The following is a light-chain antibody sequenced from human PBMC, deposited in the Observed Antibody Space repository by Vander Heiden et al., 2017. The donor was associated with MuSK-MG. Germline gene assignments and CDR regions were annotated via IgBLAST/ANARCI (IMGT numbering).Light chain of an antibody. CDR3: QAWDSSTVV. J-gene: IGLJ2*01. Sequence: SYELTQPPSVSVSPGQTASITCSGDKLGEKYACWYPQKPGQSPVLVIYQYSTRPSGIPERFSGSNPGNTATLTISGTQAMDEADYYLQAWDSSTVVFGGGTKLTVL. CDR2: QYS. V-gene: IGLV3-1*01. CDR1: KLGEKY.